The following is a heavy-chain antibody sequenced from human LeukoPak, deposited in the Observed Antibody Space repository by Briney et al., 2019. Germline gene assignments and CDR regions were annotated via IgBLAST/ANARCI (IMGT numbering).Heavy chain of an antibody. Sequence: PSETLSLTCTVSGYSISSGYYWGWIRQPPGRGLEWIGSIYHSGSTYYNPSLKSRVTISVDTSKNQFSLKLSSVTAADTAVSYCGGGGDDFWSGYPWGYFDYWGQGTLVTVSS. CDR2: IYHSGST. V-gene: IGHV4-38-2*02. CDR1: GYSISSGYY. J-gene: IGHJ4*02. D-gene: IGHD3-3*01. CDR3: GGGGDDFWSGYPWGYFDY.